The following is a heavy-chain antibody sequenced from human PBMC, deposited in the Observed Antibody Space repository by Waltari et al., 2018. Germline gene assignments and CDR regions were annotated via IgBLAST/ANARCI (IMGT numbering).Heavy chain of an antibody. CDR3: ARGDSYGSADGFDI. CDR1: GGIFSSYT. V-gene: IGHV1-69*08. J-gene: IGHJ3*02. Sequence: QVQLVQSGAEVKKPGSSVKVSCTASGGIFSSYTLSWVRQAPGQGLEWMGMIIPILGTANDAQKFQGRVTITADKSTSTAYMELSSLRSEDTAVYYCARGDSYGSADGFDIWGQGTMVTVSS. CDR2: IIPILGTA. D-gene: IGHD5-18*01.